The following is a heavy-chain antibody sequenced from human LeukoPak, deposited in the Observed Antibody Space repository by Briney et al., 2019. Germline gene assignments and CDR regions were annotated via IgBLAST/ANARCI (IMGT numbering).Heavy chain of an antibody. D-gene: IGHD2-2*02. CDR2: ISGSGGST. J-gene: IGHJ5*02. V-gene: IGHV3-23*01. CDR1: GFTFKSYG. CDR3: AKAGHPSAYCSSTSCYMGS. Sequence: GGSLRLSCAASGFTFKSYGMTWVRQALGKGLEWVSGISGSGGSTDYADSVKGRFTISRDNSKNTLYLQMNSLRAEDTAVYYCAKAGHPSAYCSSTSCYMGSWGQGTLVTVSS.